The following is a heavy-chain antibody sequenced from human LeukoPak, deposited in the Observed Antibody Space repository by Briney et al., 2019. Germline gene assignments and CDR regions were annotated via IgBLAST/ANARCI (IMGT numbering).Heavy chain of an antibody. J-gene: IGHJ4*02. CDR1: GFTFRSYA. V-gene: IGHV3-30*04. CDR3: ARDRRYYGSGSLGGFDY. D-gene: IGHD3-10*01. CDR2: ISYDGSNK. Sequence: PGGCLRLSCAASGFTFRSYAMHWVRQAPGKGLEGVAVISYDGSNKYYADSVKGRFTISRDDSKNTLYLQVNSLRAEDTAVYYCARDRRYYGSGSLGGFDYWDQGPLVTVSS.